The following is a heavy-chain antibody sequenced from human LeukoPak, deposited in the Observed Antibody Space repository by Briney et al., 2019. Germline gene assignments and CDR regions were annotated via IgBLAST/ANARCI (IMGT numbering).Heavy chain of an antibody. CDR2: IFYSGST. CDR1: GGSISTSNYY. V-gene: IGHV4-39*07. CDR3: ARGRTIDY. J-gene: IGHJ4*02. D-gene: IGHD1-14*01. Sequence: SETLSLTCTVSGGSISTSNYYWGWIRQPPGKGLEWIGNIFYSGSTYYSPSLRSRVTISLDTSRNQFSLKLNSVTAADTAVYYCARGRTIDYWGQGTLVTVSS.